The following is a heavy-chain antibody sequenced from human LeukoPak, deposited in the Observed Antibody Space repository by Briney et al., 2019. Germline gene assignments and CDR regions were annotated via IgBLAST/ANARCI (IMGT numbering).Heavy chain of an antibody. CDR1: GFTFSSYG. CDR3: AKSAYCGGDCYSFDY. J-gene: IGHJ4*02. Sequence: GRSLRLSCAASGFTFSSYGMHWVRQAPGKGLEWVAVISYDESNKYYADSVKGRFTISRDNSKNTLYLQMNSLRAEDTAVYYCAKSAYCGGDCYSFDYWGQGTLVTVSS. V-gene: IGHV3-30*18. D-gene: IGHD2-21*02. CDR2: ISYDESNK.